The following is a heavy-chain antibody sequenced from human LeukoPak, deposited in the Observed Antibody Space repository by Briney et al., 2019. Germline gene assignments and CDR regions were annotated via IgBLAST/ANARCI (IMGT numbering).Heavy chain of an antibody. Sequence: TGGSLRLPCEASGFSLSNQWMHWVRQAPGKGLVWVAHIDPDGSVANYGDSVKGRFTISRDNAKNTLYLQMDSLRAEDTAVYYCAGELGRGGSAFDVWGQGTMVTVSS. J-gene: IGHJ3*01. D-gene: IGHD3-16*01. CDR2: IDPDGSVA. CDR3: AGELGRGGSAFDV. CDR1: GFSLSNQW. V-gene: IGHV3-74*01.